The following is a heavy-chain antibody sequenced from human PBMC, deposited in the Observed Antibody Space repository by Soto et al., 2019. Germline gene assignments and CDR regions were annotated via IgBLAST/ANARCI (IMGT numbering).Heavy chain of an antibody. V-gene: IGHV3-11*01. CDR1: GFTFSDYY. J-gene: IGHJ4*02. CDR3: ARSSLTYFEF. Sequence: QVHLEESGGGLVKPGGSLRLSCTASGFTFSDYYMSWIRQAPGKGLEWLAYISGGGSTTYYTDSVKGRFAISRDNARTSLYLQINSLRVEDSAVYYCARSSLTYFEFWGQGTLVTVSS. CDR2: ISGGGSTT.